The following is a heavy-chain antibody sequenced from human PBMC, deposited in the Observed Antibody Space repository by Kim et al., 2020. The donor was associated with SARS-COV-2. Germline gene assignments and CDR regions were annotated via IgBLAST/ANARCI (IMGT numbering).Heavy chain of an antibody. V-gene: IGHV1-3*01. CDR1: GYSFSRYA. J-gene: IGHJ5*02. CDR3: ARGWSATGIDP. CDR2: IDAGAGNT. D-gene: IGHD2-15*01. Sequence: ASVKVSCKASGYSFSRYAIHWMRQAPGQRLEWMGWIDAGAGNTKYSQRFQGRVTITRDTSASTVYMEMSSLTSEDTAIYYCARGWSATGIDPWRQGTLVTVSS.